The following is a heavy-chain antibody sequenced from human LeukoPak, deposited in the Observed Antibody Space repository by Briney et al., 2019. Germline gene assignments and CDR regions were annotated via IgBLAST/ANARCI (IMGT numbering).Heavy chain of an antibody. V-gene: IGHV3-23*01. D-gene: IGHD3-10*01. CDR1: GFTFSSYA. CDR2: ISGSGGST. J-gene: IGHJ4*02. Sequence: PGGSLRLSCAASGFTFSSYAMSWVRQAPGKGLEWVSAISGSGGSTYYADSVKGRFTISRDNSKNTLYLQMNSLRAEDTAVYYCARSITMVRGQGDYWGQGTLVTVSS. CDR3: ARSITMVRGQGDY.